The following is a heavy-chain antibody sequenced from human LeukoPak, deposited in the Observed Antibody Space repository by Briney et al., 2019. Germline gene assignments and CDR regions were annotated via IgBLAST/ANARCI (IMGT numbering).Heavy chain of an antibody. D-gene: IGHD3-3*01. CDR1: GGSFSGYY. Sequence: PSETLSLTCAVYGGSFSGYYWSWIRQPPGKGLEWIGEINHSGSTNYNPSLKSRVTISVDTSKNQFSLKLSSVTAADTAVYYCARGPGLSGHYIYWGQGTLVTVSS. CDR3: ARGPGLSGHYIY. J-gene: IGHJ4*02. CDR2: INHSGST. V-gene: IGHV4-34*01.